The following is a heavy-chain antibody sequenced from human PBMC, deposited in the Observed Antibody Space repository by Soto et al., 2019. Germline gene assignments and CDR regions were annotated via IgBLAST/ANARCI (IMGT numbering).Heavy chain of an antibody. CDR1: GYTFTSYD. Sequence: QVQLVQSGAELKKPGASVKVSCKASGYTFTSYDINWVRQATGQGLEWMGWMNPNSGNTGYAQKFQGRVTMTRNTSIITAYMELSSLRSEDTAVYYCARPRSGSYYYGMDVWGQGTEVTVSS. D-gene: IGHD3-3*01. V-gene: IGHV1-8*01. CDR2: MNPNSGNT. CDR3: ARPRSGSYYYGMDV. J-gene: IGHJ6*02.